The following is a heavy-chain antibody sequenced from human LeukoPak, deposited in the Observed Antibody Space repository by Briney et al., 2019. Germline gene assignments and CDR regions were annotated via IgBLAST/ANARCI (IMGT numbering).Heavy chain of an antibody. CDR2: IYHSGST. CDR3: ARDGAIHDAFDI. V-gene: IGHV4-4*02. Sequence: MSSETLSLTCAVSGGSISSSNWRSWVRQPPGKGLEWIGEIYHSGSTNYNPSLKSRVTISVDKSKNQFSLKLSSVTAADTAVYYCARDGAIHDAFDIWGQGTMVTVSS. D-gene: IGHD1-26*01. J-gene: IGHJ3*02. CDR1: GGSISSSNW.